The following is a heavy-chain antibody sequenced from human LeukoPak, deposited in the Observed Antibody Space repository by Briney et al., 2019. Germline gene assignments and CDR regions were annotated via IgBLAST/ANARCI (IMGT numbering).Heavy chain of an antibody. J-gene: IGHJ4*02. CDR2: ISSSGSTI. CDR1: GFTFSSYE. Sequence: GGSLRLSCAASGFTFSSYEMNWVRQAPGKGLEWVSYISSSGSTIYYADSVKGRFTISRDNAKGTLYLQMSSLRAEDTAVYYCTGHHQAYSRTYWGQGTLVTVSS. V-gene: IGHV3-48*03. D-gene: IGHD4-11*01. CDR3: TGHHQAYSRTY.